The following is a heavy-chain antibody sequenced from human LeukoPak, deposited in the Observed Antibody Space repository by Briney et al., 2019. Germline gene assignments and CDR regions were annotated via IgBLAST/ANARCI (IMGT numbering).Heavy chain of an antibody. Sequence: PGGSLRLSCAASGFTFSDYSMNWVRQAPGKGLEWVSSISASSGHIHYADSAKGRFTNSRDNAKNSLYLQMNSLRAEDTAVYYCARAEYSSSWSYVYYFDNWGQGTLVTVSS. CDR1: GFTFSDYS. V-gene: IGHV3-21*01. CDR3: ARAEYSSSWSYVYYFDN. D-gene: IGHD6-13*01. CDR2: ISASSGHI. J-gene: IGHJ4*02.